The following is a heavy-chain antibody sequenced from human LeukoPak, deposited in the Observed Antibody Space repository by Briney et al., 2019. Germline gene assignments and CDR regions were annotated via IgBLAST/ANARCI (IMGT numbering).Heavy chain of an antibody. V-gene: IGHV4-39*01. CDR1: GASMTFTHYF. D-gene: IGHD3-10*01. J-gene: IGHJ6*03. CDR2: FHHSGST. CDR3: ARHLRGSGYYYYYYMDV. Sequence: SATLSLTCTVSGASMTFTHYFWVWVRQPPGKGRVWIGRFHHSGSTYYNPSLTSRVTISVDTSKNQFSLKLSSVTAADTAVYYCARHLRGSGYYYYYYMDVWGKGTTVTISS.